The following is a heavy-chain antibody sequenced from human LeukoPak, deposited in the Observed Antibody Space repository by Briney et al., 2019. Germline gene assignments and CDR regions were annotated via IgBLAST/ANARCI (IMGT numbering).Heavy chain of an antibody. CDR2: IYYSGST. D-gene: IGHD4-17*01. CDR1: GGSISSGGYY. V-gene: IGHV4-31*03. Sequence: PSETLSLTCTVSGGSISSGGYYWSWIRQHPGKGLEWIGYIYYSGSTYYNPSLKSRVTISVDTSKNQFSLKLSSVTAADTAVYYCARAAYGGNSYAFDIWGQGTMVTVSS. J-gene: IGHJ3*02. CDR3: ARAAYGGNSYAFDI.